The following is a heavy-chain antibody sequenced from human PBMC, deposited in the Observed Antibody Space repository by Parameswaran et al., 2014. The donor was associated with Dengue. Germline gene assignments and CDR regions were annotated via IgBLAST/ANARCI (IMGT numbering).Heavy chain of an antibody. V-gene: IGHV1-69*01. CDR3: ARADKEEYQHPTDYYYYGMDV. J-gene: IGHJ6*02. D-gene: IGHD2-2*01. CDR2: IIPIFGTA. Sequence: SWVRQAPGQGLEWMGGIIPIFGTANYAQKFQGRVTITADESTSTAYMELSSLRSEDTAVYYCARADKEEYQHPTDYYYYGMDVWGQGTTVTVSS.